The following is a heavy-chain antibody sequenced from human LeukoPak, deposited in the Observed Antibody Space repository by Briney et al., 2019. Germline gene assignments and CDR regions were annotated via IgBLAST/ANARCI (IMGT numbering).Heavy chain of an antibody. CDR3: ARYDSSGYYQKGFDP. J-gene: IGHJ5*02. Sequence: SETLSLTCAVSGGSISSGGYSWSWIRQPPGKGLEWIGYIYHSGSTYYNPSLKSRVTISVDRSKNQFSLKLSSVTAADTAVYYCARYDSSGYYQKGFDPWGQGTLVTVSS. V-gene: IGHV4-30-2*01. CDR1: GGSISSGGYS. D-gene: IGHD3-22*01. CDR2: IYHSGST.